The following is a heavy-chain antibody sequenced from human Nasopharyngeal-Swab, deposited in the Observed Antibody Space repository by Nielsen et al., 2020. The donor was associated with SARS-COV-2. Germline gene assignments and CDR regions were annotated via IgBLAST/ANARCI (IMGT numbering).Heavy chain of an antibody. J-gene: IGHJ5*02. CDR1: GGSISSSSYY. V-gene: IGHV4-39*01. CDR3: ARQIWLRFSWFDP. CDR2: IYYSGST. D-gene: IGHD5-12*01. Sequence: SETLSLTCTVSGGSISSSSYYWGWIRQPPGKGLEWIGSIYYSGSTYYNPSLKSRVTISVDTSKNQFSLKLSSVTAADTAVYCCARQIWLRFSWFDPWGQGTLVTVSS.